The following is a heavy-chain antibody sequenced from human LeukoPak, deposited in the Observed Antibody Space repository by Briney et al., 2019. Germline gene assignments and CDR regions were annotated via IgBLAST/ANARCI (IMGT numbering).Heavy chain of an antibody. V-gene: IGHV4-34*01. J-gene: IGHJ5*02. CDR2: INHSGST. CDR3: ARGATDTVLVPGARGNWFDP. CDR1: GGSFSAYY. Sequence: SETLSLTCAVYGGSFSAYYWSWIRQPPGKGLEWIGEINHSGSTNYKLSLKSRVTISVDTSKNQFSLKLSSVTAADTALYYCARGATDTVLVPGARGNWFDPWGQGTLVTVSS. D-gene: IGHD2-2*01.